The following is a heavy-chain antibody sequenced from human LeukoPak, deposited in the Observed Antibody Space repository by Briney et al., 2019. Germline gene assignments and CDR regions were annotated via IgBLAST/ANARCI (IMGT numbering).Heavy chain of an antibody. J-gene: IGHJ4*02. D-gene: IGHD6-13*01. CDR2: INWNGGST. Sequence: GGSLRLSCAASGFTFDDYGMSWVRQAPGKGLEWVSGINWNGGSTGYADSVKGRFTISRDNAKNSLYLQMNSLRAEDTAVYYCARSYGSSSWYDYWGQGTLVTVSS. CDR3: ARSYGSSSWYDY. CDR1: GFTFDDYG. V-gene: IGHV3-20*04.